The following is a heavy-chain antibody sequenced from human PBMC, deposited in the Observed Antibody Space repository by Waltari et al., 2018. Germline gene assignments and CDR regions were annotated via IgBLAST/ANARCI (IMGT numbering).Heavy chain of an antibody. Sequence: QVQLQESGPGLVKPSETLSLTCTVSGGSISSHYWSWIRQPPGKGLEWIGYIYYSGSTNYNPSRKSRVTISVDTSKNQFSLKLSSVTAADTAVYYCARSTSRSYYFDYWGQGTLVTVSS. J-gene: IGHJ4*02. CDR1: GGSISSHY. CDR3: ARSTSRSYYFDY. D-gene: IGHD3-10*01. V-gene: IGHV4-59*11. CDR2: IYYSGST.